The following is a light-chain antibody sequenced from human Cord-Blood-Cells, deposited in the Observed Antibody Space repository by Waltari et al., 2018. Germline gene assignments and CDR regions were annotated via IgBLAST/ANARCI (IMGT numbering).Light chain of an antibody. CDR3: QAWDSSTAGV. J-gene: IGLJ1*01. V-gene: IGLV3-1*01. CDR1: KLGDKY. CDR2: QDS. Sequence: SYELTQPPSVSVSPAPTASITCSGDKLGDKYACWYQQKPGQSPVLVIYQDSKRPSGIPERFSGSNSGNTATLTISGTQAMDEADYYCQAWDSSTAGVFGTGTKVTVL.